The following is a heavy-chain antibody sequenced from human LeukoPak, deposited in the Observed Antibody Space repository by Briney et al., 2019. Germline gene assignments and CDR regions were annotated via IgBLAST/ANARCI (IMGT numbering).Heavy chain of an antibody. Sequence: ASVKVSCKASGYTFISYDINWVRQATGQGLEWMGWINPNSGNTGAAQKFQGRVTMTRNTSISTAYMELSSLKSEDTAVYYCATVVGYSIDYWGQGTLVTVSS. CDR2: INPNSGNT. J-gene: IGHJ4*02. D-gene: IGHD3-22*01. V-gene: IGHV1-8*01. CDR3: ATVVGYSIDY. CDR1: GYTFISYD.